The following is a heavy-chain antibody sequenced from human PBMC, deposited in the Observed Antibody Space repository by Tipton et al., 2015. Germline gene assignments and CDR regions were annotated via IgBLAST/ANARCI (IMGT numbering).Heavy chain of an antibody. CDR2: IYNSGNT. V-gene: IGHV4-39*07. Sequence: GLVKPSETLSLTCTVSGGSISSPTYYWGWIRQPPGKGLEWLGSIYNSGNTYYNPSLKSRVTISVDTSKNQLYLKLSSVTAADTAVYYCARDSPFGGMDVWGQGTTVTVSS. CDR3: ARDSPFGGMDV. CDR1: GGSISSPTYY. D-gene: IGHD3-3*01. J-gene: IGHJ6*02.